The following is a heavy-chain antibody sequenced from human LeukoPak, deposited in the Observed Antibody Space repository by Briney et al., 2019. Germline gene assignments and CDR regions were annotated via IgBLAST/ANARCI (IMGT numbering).Heavy chain of an antibody. V-gene: IGHV3-23*01. D-gene: IGHD3-3*01. Sequence: GGSLRLSCAASGFTFSSYSMNWVRQAPGKGLEWVSAISGSGGSTYYADSVKGRFTISRDNSKNTLYLQMNSLRAEDTAVYYCAKVRYDFWSGYFPLDAFDTWGQGTMVTVSS. CDR1: GFTFSSYS. CDR3: AKVRYDFWSGYFPLDAFDT. J-gene: IGHJ3*02. CDR2: ISGSGGST.